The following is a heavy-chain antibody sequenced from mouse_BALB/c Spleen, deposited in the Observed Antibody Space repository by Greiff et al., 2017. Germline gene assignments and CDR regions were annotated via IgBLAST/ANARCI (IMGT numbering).Heavy chain of an antibody. CDR1: GYTFTSYV. V-gene: IGHV1-14*01. CDR2: INPYNDGT. CDR3: ARSAYYRYDVTVWFAY. J-gene: IGHJ3*01. Sequence: EVQLQQSGPELVKPGASVKMSCKASGYTFTSYVMHWVKQKPGQGLEWIGYINPYNDGTKYKEKFKGKATLTSDKSSSTAYMELSSLTSEDSAVYYCARSAYYRYDVTVWFAYWGQGTLVTVSA. D-gene: IGHD2-14*01.